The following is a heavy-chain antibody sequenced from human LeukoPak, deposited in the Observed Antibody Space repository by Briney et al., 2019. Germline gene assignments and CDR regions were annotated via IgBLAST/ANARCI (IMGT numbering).Heavy chain of an antibody. D-gene: IGHD3-10*01. CDR3: LHYDSANSYTNDY. V-gene: IGHV3-73*01. Sequence: GGTLRLSCAASGFTFSASTIHWVRQTSGKGLEWVGRIRGKANNYATIHAASVEGKFDISKDDSKNTAYLQMTRLKTEDTAVYFCLHYDSANSYTNDYWGQGTLVTVSS. J-gene: IGHJ4*02. CDR2: IRGKANNYAT. CDR1: GFTFSAST.